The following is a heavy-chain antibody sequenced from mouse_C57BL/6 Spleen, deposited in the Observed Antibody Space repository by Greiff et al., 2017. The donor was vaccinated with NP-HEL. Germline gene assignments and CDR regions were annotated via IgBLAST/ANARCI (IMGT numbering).Heavy chain of an antibody. J-gene: IGHJ3*01. V-gene: IGHV5-4*01. CDR3: ARGYHGAY. CDR2: ISDGGSYT. CDR1: GFTFSSYA. Sequence: EVQLVESGGGLVKPGGSLKLSCAASGFTFSSYAMSWVRQTPEKRLEWVATISDGGSYTYYPDNVKGRFTISRDNAKNNLYLQMSHLKSEDTAMYYCARGYHGAYWGQGTLVTVSA. D-gene: IGHD2-12*01.